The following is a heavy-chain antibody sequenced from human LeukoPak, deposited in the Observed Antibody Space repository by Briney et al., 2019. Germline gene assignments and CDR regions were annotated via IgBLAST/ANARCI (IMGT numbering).Heavy chain of an antibody. D-gene: IGHD2-15*01. J-gene: IGHJ4*02. V-gene: IGHV3-48*02. CDR1: GFAFSTYS. CDR3: ARDATFCSGGLCYDYLDF. CDR2: ISSRSSTI. Sequence: GRSLRLSCAASGFAFSTYSMDWVHQAPGKGLEWVSYISSRSSTIYYADSVKGRFTISRDNGKNSLYLQLSNLRDEDTAVYYCARDATFCSGGLCYDYLDFWGQGTQVTVSS.